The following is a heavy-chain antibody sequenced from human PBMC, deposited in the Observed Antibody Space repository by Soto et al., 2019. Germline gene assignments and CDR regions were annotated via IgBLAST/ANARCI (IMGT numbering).Heavy chain of an antibody. J-gene: IGHJ4*02. V-gene: IGHV3-23*01. D-gene: IGHD6-6*01. Sequence: PWWSLRLPCAAPASTICSHGTSCVRHAPGNGLEWVSGIAGSGRHAYYADSVKGRFTISRDNSKITLFLQMNSLRAEDTAVYYCAQNGLRSSPSAIDSWGQGTLVTVST. CDR3: AQNGLRSSPSAIDS. CDR1: ASTICSHG. CDR2: IAGSGRHA.